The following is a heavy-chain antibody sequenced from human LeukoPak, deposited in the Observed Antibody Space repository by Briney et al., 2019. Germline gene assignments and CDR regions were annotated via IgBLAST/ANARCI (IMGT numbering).Heavy chain of an antibody. CDR3: ARQTTNWDPFDY. Sequence: GGSLRLSCAASGFTFSNYWMSWVRQAPGKGLEWVANIKQGGSDKYHVDSVKGRLTISRDNAKSSLFLQMNSLRAEDTAVYYCARQTTNWDPFDYWGQGTLVTVSS. CDR1: GFTFSNYW. CDR2: IKQGGSDK. D-gene: IGHD4-11*01. J-gene: IGHJ4*02. V-gene: IGHV3-7*01.